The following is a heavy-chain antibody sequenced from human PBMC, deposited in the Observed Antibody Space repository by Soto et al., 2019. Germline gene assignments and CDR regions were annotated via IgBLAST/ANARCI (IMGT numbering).Heavy chain of an antibody. Sequence: SETLSLTCAVYGGSFGGYYWSWIRQPPGKGLEWIGEINHSGSTNYNPSLKSRVTISVDTSKNQFSLKLSSVTAADTAVYYCARAIRYSSSWSDYWGQGTLVTVSS. J-gene: IGHJ4*02. CDR2: INHSGST. CDR1: GGSFGGYY. D-gene: IGHD6-13*01. V-gene: IGHV4-34*01. CDR3: ARAIRYSSSWSDY.